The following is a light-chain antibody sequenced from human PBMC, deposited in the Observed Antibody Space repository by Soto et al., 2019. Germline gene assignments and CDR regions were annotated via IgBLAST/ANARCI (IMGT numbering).Light chain of an antibody. CDR3: QHYNSYSEA. J-gene: IGKJ1*01. Sequence: DRVTITCRASQSIASYLNWYQQKPGKPPKLLIYGSSTLQSGVPSRFSGSGSGTEFTLTISSLQPDDFATYYCQHYNSYSEAFGQVT. CDR2: GSS. V-gene: IGKV1-9*01. CDR1: QSIASY.